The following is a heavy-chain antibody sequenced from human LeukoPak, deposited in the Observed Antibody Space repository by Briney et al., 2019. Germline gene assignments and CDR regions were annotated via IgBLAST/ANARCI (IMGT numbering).Heavy chain of an antibody. V-gene: IGHV4-31*09. D-gene: IGHD1-14*01. CDR3: ATGSPHVSHY. CDR1: GGSISSGGYY. J-gene: IGHJ4*02. CDR2: IYFSGST. Sequence: SETLSLTCTVSGGSISSGGYYWSWIRQHPGKGLEWIGYIYFSGSTYYDPSLKSRVAISVDKSKNQFSLNLSSVTAADTAVYYCATGSPHVSHYWGQGTLVTVSS.